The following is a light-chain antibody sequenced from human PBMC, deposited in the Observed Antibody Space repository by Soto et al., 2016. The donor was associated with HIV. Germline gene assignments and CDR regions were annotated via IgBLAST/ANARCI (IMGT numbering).Light chain of an antibody. J-gene: IGLJ2*01. CDR3: QVWDVSSDHVV. V-gene: IGLV3-21*02. CDR2: DDS. Sequence: SYELTQPPSLSVAPRETARITCGGDNVGSKSVHWYQQKTGQAPVLVVYDDSDRPSGIPERFSGSNSGDTATLTISRVEAGDEADYYCQVWDVSSDHVVFGGGTKLTVL. CDR1: NVGSKS.